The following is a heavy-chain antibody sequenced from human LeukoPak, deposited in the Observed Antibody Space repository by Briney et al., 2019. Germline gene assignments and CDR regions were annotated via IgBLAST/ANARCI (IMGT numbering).Heavy chain of an antibody. CDR3: ARSVGYYYTMDV. D-gene: IGHD2-15*01. Sequence: PGGSLRLSCLACGFTFSDYYMGWVRQAPGRGLEWVSYISCSGSDFYYAHSVKGRFTISRDKAKNSLFLQMNSLRAEDTAVYYCARSVGYYYTMDVWGQGTTVTVSS. J-gene: IGHJ6*02. CDR1: GFTFSDYY. V-gene: IGHV3-11*01. CDR2: ISCSGSDF.